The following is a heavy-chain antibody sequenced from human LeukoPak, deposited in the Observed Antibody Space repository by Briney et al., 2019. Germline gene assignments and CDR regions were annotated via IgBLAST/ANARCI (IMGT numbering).Heavy chain of an antibody. Sequence: GGSLRLSCTASGFTFGDYAMSRFRQAPGKGLEWVGFIRSKAYGGTTEYAASVKGRFTISRDDSKSIAYLQMNSLKTEDTAVYYCTRGGEDASSWYQDFDYWGQGTLVTVSS. CDR3: TRGGEDASSWYQDFDY. J-gene: IGHJ4*02. CDR1: GFTFGDYA. V-gene: IGHV3-49*03. D-gene: IGHD6-13*01. CDR2: IRSKAYGGTT.